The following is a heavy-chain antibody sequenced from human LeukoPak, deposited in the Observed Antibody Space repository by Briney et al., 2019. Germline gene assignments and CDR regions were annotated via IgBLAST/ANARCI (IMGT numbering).Heavy chain of an antibody. Sequence: SETLSLTCAVYGGSFSGYYWSWIRQPPGKELEWIGEINHSGSTNYNPSLKSRVTISVDTSKNQFSLKLSSVTAADTAVYYCARGGGGSSMYYCYYYMDVWGKGTTVTVSS. J-gene: IGHJ6*03. V-gene: IGHV4-34*01. CDR3: ARGGGGSSMYYCYYYMDV. CDR2: INHSGST. CDR1: GGSFSGYY. D-gene: IGHD1-26*01.